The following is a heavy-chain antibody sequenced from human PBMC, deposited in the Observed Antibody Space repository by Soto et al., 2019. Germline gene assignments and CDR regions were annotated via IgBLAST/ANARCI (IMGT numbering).Heavy chain of an antibody. D-gene: IGHD6-19*01. V-gene: IGHV3-30-3*01. CDR1: GFTFSSYA. J-gene: IGHJ4*02. CDR3: ARETYSSGWTPTFDY. CDR2: ISYDGSNK. Sequence: QVQLVESGGGVVQPGRSLRLSCAASGFTFSSYAMHWVRQAPGKGLEWVAVISYDGSNKYYADSVKGRFTISRDNSKNTLYLPMNSLRAEDTAVYYCARETYSSGWTPTFDYWGQATLVTVSS.